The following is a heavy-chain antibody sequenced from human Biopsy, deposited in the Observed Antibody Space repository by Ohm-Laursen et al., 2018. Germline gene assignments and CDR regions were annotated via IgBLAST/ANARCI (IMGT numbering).Heavy chain of an antibody. CDR1: DFTFDDYA. J-gene: IGHJ6*02. CDR3: VKDIRRYFYGMDV. V-gene: IGHV3-9*01. Sequence: SLRLSCAASDFTFDDYAMSWVRQCPGKGLEWVSGITWSSGHIAYADSVKGRFTISRDNAKNVLWLQMNSLRVDDTAMYYCVKDIRRYFYGMDVWGQGTTVTVS. D-gene: IGHD3-10*01. CDR2: ITWSSGHI.